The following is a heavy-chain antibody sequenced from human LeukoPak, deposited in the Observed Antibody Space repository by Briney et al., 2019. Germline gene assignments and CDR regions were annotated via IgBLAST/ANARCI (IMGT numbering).Heavy chain of an antibody. V-gene: IGHV1-8*01. CDR2: MNPNSGNT. D-gene: IGHD2-15*01. CDR1: GYTFASYD. Sequence: ASVKVSCKASGYTFASYDINWVRQATGQGLEWMGWMNPNSGNTGYAQKFQGRVTMTRNTSISTAYMELSSLRSEDTAVYYCARGRGYCSGGSCYRWFDPWGQGTLVTVSS. CDR3: ARGRGYCSGGSCYRWFDP. J-gene: IGHJ5*02.